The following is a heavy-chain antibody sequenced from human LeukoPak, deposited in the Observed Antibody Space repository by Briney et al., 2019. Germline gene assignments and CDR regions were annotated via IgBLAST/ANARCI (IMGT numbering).Heavy chain of an antibody. CDR1: GFTFSSYG. CDR2: IRYDGSNK. V-gene: IGHV3-30*02. D-gene: IGHD3-16*01. CDR3: ATPRGEVRLLDF. Sequence: GGSLRLSCAASGFTFSSYGMHWVRQAPGKGLEWAAFIRYDGSNKYYADSVKGRFTISRDNSKNTLYLQMITLRAEDTAVYFCATPRGEVRLLDFWGQGTLVTVSS. J-gene: IGHJ4*02.